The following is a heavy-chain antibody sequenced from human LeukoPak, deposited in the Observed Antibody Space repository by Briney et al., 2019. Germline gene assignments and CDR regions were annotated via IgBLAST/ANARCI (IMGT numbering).Heavy chain of an antibody. Sequence: GGSLRLSCAASGVTFSSYAMSWVRQAPGKGLEWVSVISGSGASTYYADSVKGRFTISRDNSKSTLYLQMNSLRAEDTAVYYCAKVRFGVTARYYFDYWGQGTLVTVSS. CDR1: GVTFSSYA. D-gene: IGHD3-10*01. CDR3: AKVRFGVTARYYFDY. CDR2: ISGSGAST. V-gene: IGHV3-23*01. J-gene: IGHJ4*02.